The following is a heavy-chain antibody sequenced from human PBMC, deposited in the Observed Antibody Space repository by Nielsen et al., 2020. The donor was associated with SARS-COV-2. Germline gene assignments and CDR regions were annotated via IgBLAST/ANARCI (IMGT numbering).Heavy chain of an antibody. CDR1: GFTFISYT. J-gene: IGHJ4*02. CDR2: ISTTSSYI. CDR3: TSVY. Sequence: GGSLRLSCAVSGFTFISYTMNWVRQSPGKGLEWVSSISTTSSYIYYADSVKGRFTISRDNAKNSLYLQMNSLGAEDTAVYYCTSVYWGQGTLVTVSS. V-gene: IGHV3-21*01.